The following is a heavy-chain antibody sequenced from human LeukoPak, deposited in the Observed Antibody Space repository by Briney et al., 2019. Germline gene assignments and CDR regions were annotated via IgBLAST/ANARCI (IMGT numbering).Heavy chain of an antibody. Sequence: PSETLSLTCTVSGASISSSSFYWGWIRQSPVKGLEWIGSISSSGLTFYNPSLKSPVTISVDTSKNQFSLKLSSVTVADTAFYYCARRSGPYNSSWFDFWGQGTLVTVSS. CDR1: GASISSSSFY. CDR2: ISSSGLT. J-gene: IGHJ4*02. D-gene: IGHD6-13*01. CDR3: ARRSGPYNSSWFDF. V-gene: IGHV4-39*01.